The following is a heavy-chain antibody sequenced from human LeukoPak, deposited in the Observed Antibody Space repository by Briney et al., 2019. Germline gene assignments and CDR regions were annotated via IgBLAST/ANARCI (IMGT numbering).Heavy chain of an antibody. CDR1: GFTFSSYS. D-gene: IGHD3-10*01. CDR3: ARPGDGWFGELLLGVPFDY. Sequence: AGGSLRLSCAASGFTFSSYSMNWVRQAPGKGLEWVSYISSSSSTIYYADSVKGRFTISRDNAKNSLYLQMNSLRAEDTAVYYCARPGDGWFGELLLGVPFDYWGQGTLVTVSS. J-gene: IGHJ4*02. CDR2: ISSSSSTI. V-gene: IGHV3-48*01.